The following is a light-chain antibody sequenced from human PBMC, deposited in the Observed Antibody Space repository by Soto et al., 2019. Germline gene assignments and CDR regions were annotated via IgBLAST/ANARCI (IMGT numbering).Light chain of an antibody. CDR3: QQYYGTPWT. CDR1: QSVLYSSNNKNY. J-gene: IGKJ1*01. CDR2: WAS. V-gene: IGKV4-1*01. Sequence: DIVMTQSPDSLAVSLGERATINCKSSQSVLYSSNNKNYLAWYQQKPGQPPKLLIYWASTRESGVPDRFSGSGSGTDFTLTISVLQAEDVAVYCCQQYYGTPWTFGQGTKVEIK.